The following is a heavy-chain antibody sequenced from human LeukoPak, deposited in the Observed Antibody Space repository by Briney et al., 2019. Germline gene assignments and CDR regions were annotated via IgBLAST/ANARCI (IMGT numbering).Heavy chain of an antibody. V-gene: IGHV3-21*01. J-gene: IGHJ3*02. CDR3: ARVVAVAGRAFDI. CDR1: GFTFGSYS. CDR2: ISSSSSYI. D-gene: IGHD6-19*01. Sequence: GGSLRLSCAASGFTFGSYSMNWVRQAPGKGLEWVSSISSSSSYIYYADSVKGRFTISRDNAKSSLYLQMNSLRAEDTAVYYCARVVAVAGRAFDIWGQGTMVTVSS.